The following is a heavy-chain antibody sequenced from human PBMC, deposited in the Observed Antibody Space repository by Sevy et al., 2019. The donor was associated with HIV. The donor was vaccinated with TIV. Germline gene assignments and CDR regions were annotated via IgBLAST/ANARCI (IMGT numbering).Heavy chain of an antibody. Sequence: GGSLRLSCAASGFTFNTYSLIWVHQTPGKRLEWLSFIGTAAGVTYYADSVKGRFTISRDNAKNSLYLQMNSLRDEDTAVYYCARCPGHYSIDYWGQGTLVTVSS. CDR3: ARCPGHYSIDY. J-gene: IGHJ4*02. D-gene: IGHD2-21*01. CDR2: IGTAAGVT. V-gene: IGHV3-48*02. CDR1: GFTFNTYS.